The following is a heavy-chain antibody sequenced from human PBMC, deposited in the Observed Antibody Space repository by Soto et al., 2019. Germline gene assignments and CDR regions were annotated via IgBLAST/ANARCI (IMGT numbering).Heavy chain of an antibody. CDR2: ISSSSSYT. CDR1: GFTFSDYY. J-gene: IGHJ6*02. V-gene: IGHV3-11*06. CDR3: ARDLGGVCYRRCYGMDV. Sequence: PGGSLRLSCAASGFTFSDYYMSWIRQAPGKGLEWVSYISSSSSYTNYADSVKGRFTISRDNAKNSLYLQMNSLRAEDTAVYYCARDLGGVCYRRCYGMDVWGQGTTVTVSS. D-gene: IGHD2-8*02.